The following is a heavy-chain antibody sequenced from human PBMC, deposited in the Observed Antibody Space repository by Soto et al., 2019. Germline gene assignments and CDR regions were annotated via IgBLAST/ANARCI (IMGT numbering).Heavy chain of an antibody. CDR1: GGSFSNYY. Sequence: QVQLQESGPGLVKPSETLSLTCTVSGGSFSNYYWSWIRQSPGKGLEWVGYMSYGGSTNYNPSLTSRVTISVDTSKNQFSLKVTSVTAADMAVYYCARRSTKEDVWGQGTTVTVSS. J-gene: IGHJ6*02. V-gene: IGHV4-59*01. CDR3: ARRSTKEDV. CDR2: MSYGGST.